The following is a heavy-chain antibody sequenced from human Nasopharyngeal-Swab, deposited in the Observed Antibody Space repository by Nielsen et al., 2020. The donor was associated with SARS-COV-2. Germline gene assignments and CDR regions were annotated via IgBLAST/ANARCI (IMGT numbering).Heavy chain of an antibody. CDR1: GFPFDDFA. CDR3: AKTSASTSSRSSNVPFDL. J-gene: IGHJ3*01. D-gene: IGHD2-2*01. V-gene: IGHV3-9*01. Sequence: SLKISCEVSGFPFDDFAMHWVRQVPGQGLEWVAGTNWNGVNTDYADSVEGRFTIFRDNAKSSLYLQMNSLRPDDTAFFCCAKTSASTSSRSSNVPFDLWSQGTMVTVSS. CDR2: TNWNGVNT.